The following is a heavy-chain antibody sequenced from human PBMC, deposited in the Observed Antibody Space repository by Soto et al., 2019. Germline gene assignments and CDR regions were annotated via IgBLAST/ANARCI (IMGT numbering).Heavy chain of an antibody. D-gene: IGHD2-8*01. CDR2: ISAYNGNT. Sequence: ASVKVSCKASGYTFTSYGISWVRQAPGQGLEWMGWISAYNGNTNYAQKLQGRVTMTTDTSTSTAYMELRSLRSDDTAVYYCAREDIVLIGYYYGMDVWGQGTMVTVSS. CDR1: GYTFTSYG. J-gene: IGHJ6*02. CDR3: AREDIVLIGYYYGMDV. V-gene: IGHV1-18*01.